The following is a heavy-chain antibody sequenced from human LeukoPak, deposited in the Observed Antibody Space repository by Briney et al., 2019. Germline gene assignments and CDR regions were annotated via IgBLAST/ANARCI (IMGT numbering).Heavy chain of an antibody. Sequence: PGGSLRLSCTASGFTFSSYAMTWVRQAPGKGLEGVSTISGNGGSTYYADSVKGRFTISRDNSKNTLDLQMNGLRAEDTAVYYCAKGSSMVRGVIIYFDYWGQGTLVTVSS. D-gene: IGHD3-10*01. J-gene: IGHJ4*02. V-gene: IGHV3-23*01. CDR3: AKGSSMVRGVIIYFDY. CDR1: GFTFSSYA. CDR2: ISGNGGST.